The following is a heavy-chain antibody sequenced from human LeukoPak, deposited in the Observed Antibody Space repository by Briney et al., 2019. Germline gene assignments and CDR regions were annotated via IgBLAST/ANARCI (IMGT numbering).Heavy chain of an antibody. Sequence: EASVKVPCKASGYTFTGYYMHWVRQAPGQGLEWMGWISPNSGGTNYAQNFQGRVTMTRDTSISTAYMELSRLRSDDTAVYYCAREYYDSSGYYSYYFDYWGQGTLVTVSS. CDR2: ISPNSGGT. CDR1: GYTFTGYY. CDR3: AREYYDSSGYYSYYFDY. J-gene: IGHJ4*02. V-gene: IGHV1-2*02. D-gene: IGHD3-22*01.